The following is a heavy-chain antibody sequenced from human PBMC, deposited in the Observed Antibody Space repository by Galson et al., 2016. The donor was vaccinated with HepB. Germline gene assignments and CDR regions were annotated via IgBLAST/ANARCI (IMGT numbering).Heavy chain of an antibody. D-gene: IGHD5-12*01. CDR3: AKTYYRGYSGYGPPFYY. Sequence: SLRLSCAASGFTFSTYSMNWVRQAPGNGLEWVSSISSSSSYIYYAGSVKGRFTISRDTAKNSLYLQMNSMRAEDTAVYYCAKTYYRGYSGYGPPFYYWGQGTLVTVSS. CDR1: GFTFSTYS. J-gene: IGHJ4*02. CDR2: ISSSSSYI. V-gene: IGHV3-21*01.